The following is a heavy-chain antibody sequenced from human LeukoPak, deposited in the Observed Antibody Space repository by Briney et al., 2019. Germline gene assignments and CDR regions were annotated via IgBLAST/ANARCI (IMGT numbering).Heavy chain of an antibody. CDR2: ISGSGDAI. V-gene: IGHV3-48*01. D-gene: IGHD2-2*01. CDR3: AAIVVVPAAMDRFDY. CDR1: GFTFNNHN. Sequence: GGSLRLSCVASGFTFNNHNMDWVRQAPGKGLEWISYISGSGDAIFYADSVQGRFTISRDNAKNSVYLQMNSLRAEDTAVYYCAAIVVVPAAMDRFDYWGQGTLVTVPS. J-gene: IGHJ4*02.